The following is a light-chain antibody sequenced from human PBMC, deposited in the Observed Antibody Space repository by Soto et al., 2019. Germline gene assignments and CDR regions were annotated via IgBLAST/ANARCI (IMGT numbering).Light chain of an antibody. J-gene: IGLJ1*01. Sequence: QSALTQPASVSGSPGQSITISCTGTSSDIGGYNYVSWYQHHPGKAPKLLIYEVSNRPSGVSHRFSGSKSGKTASLIISGLQSEDEADYYCSSYSGTSTHYVFGSGTKLTVL. V-gene: IGLV2-14*01. CDR3: SSYSGTSTHYV. CDR2: EVS. CDR1: SSDIGGYNY.